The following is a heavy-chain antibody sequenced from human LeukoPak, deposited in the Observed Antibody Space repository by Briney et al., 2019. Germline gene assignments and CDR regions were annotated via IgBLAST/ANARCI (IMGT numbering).Heavy chain of an antibody. CDR2: INHSGST. V-gene: IGHV4-34*01. D-gene: IGHD3-10*01. Sequence: PSETLSLTFVGYGGSFSGYYWSWIRQPPGKGLEWIGEINHSGSTDYSPSLKSRVTISLDTSRNQFSLKLNSVTAADTAVYYCAKSNGYGLVDIWGQGTMVTVSS. J-gene: IGHJ3*02. CDR1: GGSFSGYY. CDR3: AKSNGYGLVDI.